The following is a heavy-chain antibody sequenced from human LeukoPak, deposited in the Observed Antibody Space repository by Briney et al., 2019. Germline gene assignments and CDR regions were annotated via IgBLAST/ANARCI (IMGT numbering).Heavy chain of an antibody. CDR3: ASRQIYSGYDY. D-gene: IGHD5-12*01. CDR1: GFTFSGYS. V-gene: IGHV3-48*01. J-gene: IGHJ4*02. Sequence: GGSLRLSCAASGFTFSGYSMNWVRQAPGKGLEWVSYISSSSTTTYYADSVKGRFTISRDNAKNSLHLQMNSLRAEDTAVYYCASRQIYSGYDYWGQGTLVTVSS. CDR2: ISSSSTTT.